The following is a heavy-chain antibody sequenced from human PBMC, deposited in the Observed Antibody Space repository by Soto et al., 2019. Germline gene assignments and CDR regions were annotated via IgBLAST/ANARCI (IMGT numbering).Heavy chain of an antibody. V-gene: IGHV4-34*01. Sequence: QVQLQQWGAGLLKPSETLSLTCAVYGESFSGHYWSWIRQPPGKGLEWIGEINHSGSTNYNPSLKRRVTISVDTSKNQFSLKVSSVTAADTAVYYCARGGYSNGYGYWGQGNLVTVSS. CDR1: GESFSGHY. CDR3: ARGGYSNGYGY. D-gene: IGHD5-18*01. J-gene: IGHJ4*02. CDR2: INHSGST.